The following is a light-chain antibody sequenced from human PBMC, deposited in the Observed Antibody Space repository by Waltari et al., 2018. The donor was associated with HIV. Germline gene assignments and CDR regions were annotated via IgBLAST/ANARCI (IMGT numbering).Light chain of an antibody. Sequence: QSALTQPASVSGSPGQSITISCVGSSSDFGTYSLVSWYQIKPGKAPQILIFEVNKRPARISSRFAGSRSGNVASLTISRLQFEDEADYFCCSYTSDTSVVFGGGTALTVL. CDR1: SSDFGTYSL. CDR3: CSYTSDTSVV. J-gene: IGLJ2*01. CDR2: EVN. V-gene: IGLV2-23*02.